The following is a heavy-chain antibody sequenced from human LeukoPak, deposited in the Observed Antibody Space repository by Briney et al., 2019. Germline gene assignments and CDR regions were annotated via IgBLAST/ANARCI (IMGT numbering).Heavy chain of an antibody. Sequence: PGGSLRLSCAASGFTFSSYAMSWVRQAPGKGLEWVSAISSSGDTYYAGSVKGRFTISRDNAKNTLSLQMNSLRAEDTAVYYCAREAGGSYYRGYFDYWAQGTLVTVSS. J-gene: IGHJ4*02. D-gene: IGHD1-26*01. V-gene: IGHV3-23*01. CDR2: ISSSGDT. CDR3: AREAGGSYYRGYFDY. CDR1: GFTFSSYA.